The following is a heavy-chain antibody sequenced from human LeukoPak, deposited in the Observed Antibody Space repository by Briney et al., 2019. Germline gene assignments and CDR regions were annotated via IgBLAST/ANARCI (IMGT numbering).Heavy chain of an antibody. D-gene: IGHD3-10*01. CDR1: GASISGYY. CDR2: IDDSGSA. Sequence: SETLSLTCTVSGASISGYYWSWIRQPPGKGLEWIGYIDDSGSANYNPSLKSRVTISGDTSKNQFYLKLRFVTAADTAMYYCARDRPFGVWGQGTQVTVSS. J-gene: IGHJ4*02. V-gene: IGHV4-59*01. CDR3: ARDRPFGV.